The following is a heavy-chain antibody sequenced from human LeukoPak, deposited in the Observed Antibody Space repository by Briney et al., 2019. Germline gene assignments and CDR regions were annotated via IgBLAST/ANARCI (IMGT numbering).Heavy chain of an antibody. V-gene: IGHV1-2*04. CDR3: ARAGYSSGWYYFDY. Sequence: ASVKVSCKASGYTFTSYDINWVRQATGQGLEWMGWMNPNSGNTNYAQKFQGWVTMTRDTSISTAYMELSRLRSDDTAVYYCARAGYSSGWYYFDYWGQGTLVTVSS. CDR1: GYTFTSYD. CDR2: MNPNSGNT. J-gene: IGHJ4*02. D-gene: IGHD6-19*01.